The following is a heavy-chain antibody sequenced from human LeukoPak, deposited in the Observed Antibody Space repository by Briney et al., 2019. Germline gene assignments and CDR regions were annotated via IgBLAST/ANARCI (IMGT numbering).Heavy chain of an antibody. V-gene: IGHV4-39*07. J-gene: IGHJ3*02. Sequence: SETLSLTCTVSGGSMIRSSHYWGSIRQPPGKGREWIGSIYYSGSIYPNPSRKSRVTISTDTSKSQFSLRLSSVTAADTTVYYCARDRAEWQYYFDTSGDYYGGDSFNSWGQGTMVTVSS. CDR3: ARDRAEWQYYFDTSGDYYGGDSFNS. CDR1: GGSMIRSSHY. CDR2: IYYSGSI. D-gene: IGHD3-22*01.